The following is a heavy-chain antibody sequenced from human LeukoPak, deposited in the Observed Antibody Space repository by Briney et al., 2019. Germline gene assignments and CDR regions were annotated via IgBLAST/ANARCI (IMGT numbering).Heavy chain of an antibody. D-gene: IGHD3-16*02. CDR1: GGTFSSYA. CDR3: ARTERLSIYQLDAFDI. V-gene: IGHV1-69*04. CDR2: IIPILGIA. J-gene: IGHJ3*02. Sequence: VASVKVSCKASGGTFSSYAISWVRQAPGQGLEWMGRIIPILGIANYAQKFQGRVTITADKSTSTAYMELSSLRSEDTAVYYCARTERLSIYQLDAFDIWGQGTMVTVSS.